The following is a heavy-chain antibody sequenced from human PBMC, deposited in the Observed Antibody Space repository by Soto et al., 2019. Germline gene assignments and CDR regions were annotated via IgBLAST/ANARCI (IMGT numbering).Heavy chain of an antibody. J-gene: IGHJ4*02. D-gene: IGHD3-9*01. V-gene: IGHV4-39*01. CDR3: ARLEGLATISYYFDY. CDR2: IYYRGNT. Sequence: QLQLQESGPGLVKPSETLSLTCSVSGYSINSDNYYWGWIRQPPGKGLELIGSIYYRGNTYYNPSLKTRVAMSLDKSKSQFSLKLNCVTAADSAVYFCARLEGLATISYYFDYWGQGTLVTVSS. CDR1: GYSINSDNYY.